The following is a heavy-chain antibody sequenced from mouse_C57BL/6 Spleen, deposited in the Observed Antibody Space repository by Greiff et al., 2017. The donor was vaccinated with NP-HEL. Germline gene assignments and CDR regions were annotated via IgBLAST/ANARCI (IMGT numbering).Heavy chain of an antibody. CDR1: GFSLTSYA. V-gene: IGHV2-9-1*01. CDR2: IWTGGGT. CDR3: ARGDYGSSYGYFDV. Sequence: VQLQESGPGLVAPSQSLSITCTVSGFSLTSYAISWVRQPPGKGLEWLGVIWTGGGTNYNSALKSRLSISKDNSKSQVFLKMNSLQTDDTARYYCARGDYGSSYGYFDVWGTGTTVTVSS. J-gene: IGHJ1*03. D-gene: IGHD1-1*01.